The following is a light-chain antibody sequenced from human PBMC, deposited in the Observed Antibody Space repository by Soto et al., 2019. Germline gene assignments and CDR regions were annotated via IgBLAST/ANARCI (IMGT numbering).Light chain of an antibody. Sequence: QLVLTQPPSVSGAPGQRVTISCTGSSSNIGAGYDVHWCQQLPGTAPKLLIYGNSNRPSGVPDRFSGSKSGTSASLAITGLQAEDEADYYCQSYDSSLSGNVVFGGGTKVTVL. CDR3: QSYDSSLSGNVV. CDR1: SSNIGAGYD. CDR2: GNS. V-gene: IGLV1-40*01. J-gene: IGLJ2*01.